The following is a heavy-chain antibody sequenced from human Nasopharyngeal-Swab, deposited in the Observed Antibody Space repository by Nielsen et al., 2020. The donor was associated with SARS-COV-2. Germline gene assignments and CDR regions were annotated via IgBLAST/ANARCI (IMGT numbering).Heavy chain of an antibody. D-gene: IGHD1-26*01. J-gene: IGHJ4*02. CDR3: AKVSWEWELLRWYFDY. V-gene: IGHV3-74*01. Sequence: GGSLRLSCAASGFTFRNCWMHWVRQTPGQGLVWVARVDYGGSATNYADSVKGRFTISRDNSKNTLYLQMNSLRAEDTAVYYCAKVSWEWELLRWYFDYWGQGTLVTVSS. CDR1: GFTFRNCW. CDR2: VDYGGSAT.